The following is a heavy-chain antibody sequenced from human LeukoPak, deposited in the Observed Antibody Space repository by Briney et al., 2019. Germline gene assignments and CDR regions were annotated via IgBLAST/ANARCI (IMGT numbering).Heavy chain of an antibody. Sequence: GESLKISCKGSGYTFTSYWIAWVRQMPGKGLEWMGIIYPSDSDTRDSPSFQGQVTISVDKSISTAYLQWSSLKASDTAMYFCARLLGSSISDAFHIWGQGTMVTVST. J-gene: IGHJ3*02. V-gene: IGHV5-51*01. CDR3: ARLLGSSISDAFHI. CDR1: GYTFTSYW. D-gene: IGHD6-13*01. CDR2: IYPSDSDT.